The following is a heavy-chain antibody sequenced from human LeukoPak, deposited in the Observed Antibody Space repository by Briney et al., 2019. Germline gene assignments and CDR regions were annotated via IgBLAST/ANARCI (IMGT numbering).Heavy chain of an antibody. CDR2: IYSGGST. D-gene: IGHD5-18*01. J-gene: IGHJ4*02. Sequence: GGSLRLSCAASRFTVSTNYMSWVRQAPGKGLEWVSVIYSGGSTYYADSVKGRFTISRGNSKNTLYLQLNSLRAEDTAVYYCARERINSYGSPFGYWGQGTLVTVSS. CDR3: ARERINSYGSPFGY. CDR1: RFTVSTNY. V-gene: IGHV3-53*01.